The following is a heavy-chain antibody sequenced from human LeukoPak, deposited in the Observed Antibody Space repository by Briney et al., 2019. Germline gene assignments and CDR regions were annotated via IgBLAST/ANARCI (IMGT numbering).Heavy chain of an antibody. CDR3: ASRYYVILTGYSDGMDV. V-gene: IGHV4-30-2*01. CDR1: GDSMNSGGYS. Sequence: SETLSLTCGVSGDSMNSGGYSWNWIRQPPGKSLEWIGYIFYNGTTYYNPSLKSRVTISVDWSKNQFSLKVSSVTAADTAVYYCASRYYVILTGYSDGMDVWGRGPTVTVPS. J-gene: IGHJ6*02. D-gene: IGHD3-9*01. CDR2: IFYNGTT.